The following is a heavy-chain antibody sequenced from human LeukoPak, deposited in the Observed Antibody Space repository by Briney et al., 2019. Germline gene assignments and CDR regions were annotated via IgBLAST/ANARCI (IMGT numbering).Heavy chain of an antibody. Sequence: PGGSQRLSCAASGFTFSNAWMSWVRQAPGKGLEWVGRIKSKTDGGTTDYAAPVKGRFTISRDDSKNTLYLQMNSLKTEDTAVYYCTTDYYYDSSGYYVGYWGQGTLVTVSS. V-gene: IGHV3-15*01. CDR3: TTDYYYDSSGYYVGY. CDR2: IKSKTDGGTT. J-gene: IGHJ4*02. D-gene: IGHD3-22*01. CDR1: GFTFSNAW.